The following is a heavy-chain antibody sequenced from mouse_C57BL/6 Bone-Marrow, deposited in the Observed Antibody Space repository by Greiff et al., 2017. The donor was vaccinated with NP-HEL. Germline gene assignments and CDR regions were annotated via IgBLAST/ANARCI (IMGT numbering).Heavy chain of an antibody. V-gene: IGHV1-81*01. CDR1: GYTFTSYG. Sequence: QVQLKESGAELARPGASVKLSCKASGYTFTSYGISWVKQRTGQGLEWIGEIYPRSGNTYYNEKFKGKATLTADKSSSTAYMELRSLTSEDSAVYFCARCSGYSNYFDYWGQGTTLTVSS. CDR3: ARCSGYSNYFDY. CDR2: IYPRSGNT. J-gene: IGHJ2*01. D-gene: IGHD2-3*01.